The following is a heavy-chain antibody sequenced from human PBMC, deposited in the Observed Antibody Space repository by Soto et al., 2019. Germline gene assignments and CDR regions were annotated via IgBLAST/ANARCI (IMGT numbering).Heavy chain of an antibody. CDR1: GGTFSSYA. D-gene: IGHD3-10*01. Sequence: QVQLVQSGAEVKKPGSSVKVSCKASGGTFSSYAISWVRQAPGQGLEWMGGIIPIFGTANYAQKFQGRVTITADKSTSTAYMELSSLSSEDMAVLYCARNYGSGSSSYYYYYGMDVWGQGTTVTVSS. V-gene: IGHV1-69*06. J-gene: IGHJ6*02. CDR2: IIPIFGTA. CDR3: ARNYGSGSSSYYYYYGMDV.